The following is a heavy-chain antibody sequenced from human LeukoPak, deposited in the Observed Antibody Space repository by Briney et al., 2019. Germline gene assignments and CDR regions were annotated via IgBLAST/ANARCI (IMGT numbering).Heavy chain of an antibody. CDR1: GGSISSSY. CDR2: IYYSGYS. V-gene: IGHV4-59*01. D-gene: IGHD4-23*01. Sequence: SETLSLTCTVSGGSISSSYWNWIRQPPGKGLELIGSIYYSGYSNYNPSLKSRVTISVDTSKNQFSLKLNSVTAADMAVYYCARDLGTTVVTPDYFDLWGRGTLVTVSS. J-gene: IGHJ2*01. CDR3: ARDLGTTVVTPDYFDL.